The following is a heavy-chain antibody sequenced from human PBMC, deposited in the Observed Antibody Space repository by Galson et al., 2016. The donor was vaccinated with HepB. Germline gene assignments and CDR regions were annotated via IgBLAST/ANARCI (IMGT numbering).Heavy chain of an antibody. J-gene: IGHJ4*02. Sequence: SVKVSCKASGGTFSSHPISWVRQAPGQGLEWMGGINPVLHSAHYTQKFQGRLTITTDESTSTVYMELSSLTSDDTAVFYCAREATTYTRFFDYWGQGTLVTVSS. D-gene: IGHD5-12*01. CDR2: INPVLHSA. CDR3: AREATTYTRFFDY. CDR1: GGTFSSHP. V-gene: IGHV1-69*16.